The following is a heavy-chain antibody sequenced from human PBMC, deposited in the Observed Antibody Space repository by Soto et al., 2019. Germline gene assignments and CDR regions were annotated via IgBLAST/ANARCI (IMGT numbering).Heavy chain of an antibody. D-gene: IGHD4-17*01. V-gene: IGHV3-21*01. J-gene: IGHJ4*02. Sequence: PGGSLRLSCAASGFTFSDYNMNWVRQAPGKGLEWVSLISSSSSYIYYADSVKGRFTISRDNAKNSLSLQMNSLRAEDTAVYYCARANLGDFDYWGQGTLVTVSS. CDR1: GFTFSDYN. CDR2: ISSSSSYI. CDR3: ARANLGDFDY.